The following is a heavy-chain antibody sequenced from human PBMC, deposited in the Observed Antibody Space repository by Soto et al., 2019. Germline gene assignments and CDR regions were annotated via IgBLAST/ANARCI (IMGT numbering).Heavy chain of an antibody. CDR2: IHYSGST. V-gene: IGHV4-59*01. CDR3: ARGGIAARKGRWFDP. Sequence: SETLSLTCSVSGGSISDYYWSWIRQPPGKGLEWIGYIHYSGSTNYNPSLKSRVTISVNTSKNQFSLKLRSVTAADTAVYYCARGGIAARKGRWFDPWGQGTLVTVSS. CDR1: GGSISDYY. D-gene: IGHD6-6*01. J-gene: IGHJ5*02.